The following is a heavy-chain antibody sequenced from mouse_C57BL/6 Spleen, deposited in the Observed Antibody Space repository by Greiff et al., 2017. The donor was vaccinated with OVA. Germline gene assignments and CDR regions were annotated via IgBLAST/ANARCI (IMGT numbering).Heavy chain of an antibody. Sequence: DVMLVESGGGLVKPGGSLKLSCAASGFTFSDYGMHWVRQAPEKGLEWVAYISSGSSTIYYADTVKGRFTISRDNAKNTLFLQMTSLRSEDTAMYYCARSGSSYGGAWFAYWGQGTLVTVSA. CDR1: GFTFSDYG. J-gene: IGHJ3*01. V-gene: IGHV5-17*01. CDR3: ARSGSSYGGAWFAY. D-gene: IGHD1-1*01. CDR2: ISSGSSTI.